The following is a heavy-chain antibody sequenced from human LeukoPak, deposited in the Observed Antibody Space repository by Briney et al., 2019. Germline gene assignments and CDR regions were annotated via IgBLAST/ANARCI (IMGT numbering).Heavy chain of an antibody. CDR1: GYTFTGYY. V-gene: IGHV1-2*02. CDR3: ARQGRVGTEFAQDWFDP. CDR2: INPNSGGT. Sequence: ASVKVSCKASGYTFTGYYMHWVRQAPGQGLEWMGWINPNSGGTNYAQKFQGRVTMTRDTSISTAYMELSRLRSDDTAVYYCARQGRVGTEFAQDWFDPWGQGTLVTVSS. J-gene: IGHJ5*02. D-gene: IGHD4-23*01.